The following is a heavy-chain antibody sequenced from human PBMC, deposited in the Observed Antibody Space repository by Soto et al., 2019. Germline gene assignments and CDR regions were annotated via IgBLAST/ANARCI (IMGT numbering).Heavy chain of an antibody. D-gene: IGHD3-10*01. Sequence: QVQLVQSGDEVTKPGASVKVSCKTSGYPFSTYGLSWVRQAPGQGLEWMGWSVANSGNRIYAQKFQGRVTMYTDRSTNTGYMELRSLTSDDSAIYYCARVAGYGSGNRFFENWGHGTLVTVS. CDR3: ARVAGYGSGNRFFEN. CDR2: SVANSGNR. J-gene: IGHJ4*01. V-gene: IGHV1-18*01. CDR1: GYPFSTYG.